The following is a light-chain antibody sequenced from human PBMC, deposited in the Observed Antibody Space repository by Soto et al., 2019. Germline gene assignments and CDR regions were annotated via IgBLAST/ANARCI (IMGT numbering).Light chain of an antibody. CDR2: DAS. J-gene: IGKJ4*01. CDR3: QQRTNWLT. CDR1: QSLSSY. Sequence: EIVLTQSPATLSLSPGERATLSCRTSQSLSSYLAWYQQKPGQAPRLLIYDASNRATGIPARFSGSGSGTDFTLTISSLEPEDFAVYYCQQRTNWLTFGGGTKVVIK. V-gene: IGKV3-11*01.